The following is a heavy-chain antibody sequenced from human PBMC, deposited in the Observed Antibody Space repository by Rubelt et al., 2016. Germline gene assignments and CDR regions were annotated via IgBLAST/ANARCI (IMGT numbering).Heavy chain of an antibody. D-gene: IGHD1-26*01. Sequence: GLEWMGWISAYNGNTNYAQKLQGRVTMTTDTSTSTAYMELRSLRSDDTAVYYCARDPEYRGSYGTFDYWGQGTLVTVSS. CDR3: ARDPEYRGSYGTFDY. J-gene: IGHJ4*02. V-gene: IGHV1-18*01. CDR2: ISAYNGNT.